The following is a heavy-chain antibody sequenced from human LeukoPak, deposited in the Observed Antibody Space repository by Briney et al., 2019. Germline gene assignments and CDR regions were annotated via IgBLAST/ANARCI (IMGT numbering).Heavy chain of an antibody. D-gene: IGHD6-13*01. V-gene: IGHV3-53*01. J-gene: IGHJ3*02. CDR1: GFTVSSNY. CDR2: IYSGGST. Sequence: GGSLRLSCAASGFTVSSNYMSWVRQAPGKGLEWDSVIYSGGSTYYADSVKGRFTISRDNSKNTLYLQMNSLRAEDTAVYYCARGPMGITDAFDIWGQGTMVTVSS. CDR3: ARGPMGITDAFDI.